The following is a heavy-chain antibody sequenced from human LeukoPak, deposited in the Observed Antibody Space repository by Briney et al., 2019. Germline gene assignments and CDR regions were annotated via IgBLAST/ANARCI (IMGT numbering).Heavy chain of an antibody. CDR2: IYTSGST. J-gene: IGHJ3*02. D-gene: IGHD4-23*01. Sequence: SETLSLTCTVSGGSISSGSYYWSWIRQPAGKGLEWIGRIYTSGSTNYNPSLKSRVTISVDTSKNQFSLKLSSVTAADTAVYYCARGEVTPTGAFDIWGQGTMVTVSS. CDR1: GGSISSGSYY. CDR3: ARGEVTPTGAFDI. V-gene: IGHV4-61*02.